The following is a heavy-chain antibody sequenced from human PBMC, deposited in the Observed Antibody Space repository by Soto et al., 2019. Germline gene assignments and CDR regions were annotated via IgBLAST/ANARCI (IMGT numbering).Heavy chain of an antibody. V-gene: IGHV3-7*03. CDR1: GFTFRSYW. CDR2: IRPDGSEK. D-gene: IGHD4-17*01. J-gene: IGHJ5*01. Sequence: EVQVVGSGGGLVQPGGALRVSWVGSGFTFRSYWMSWVRQAPGKGLGWVANIRPDGSEKYYVDSVKGRFTISRDNAKNSLYLQMSSLRAEDTAVYYCAREEGATVANNWFDSWGQGALVTVSS. CDR3: AREEGATVANNWFDS.